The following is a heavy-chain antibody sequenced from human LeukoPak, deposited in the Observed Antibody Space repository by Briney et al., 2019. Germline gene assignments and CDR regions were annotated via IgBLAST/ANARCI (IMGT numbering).Heavy chain of an antibody. V-gene: IGHV4-34*01. Sequence: SSETLSLTCTVSGGSISSYYWSWIRQPPGKGLEWIGEINHSGSTNYNPSLKSRVTISVDTSKNQFSLKLSSVTAADTAVYYCARGLLVVTLGAFDIWGQGTMVTVSS. J-gene: IGHJ3*02. CDR3: ARGLLVVTLGAFDI. CDR1: GGSISSYY. CDR2: INHSGST. D-gene: IGHD4-23*01.